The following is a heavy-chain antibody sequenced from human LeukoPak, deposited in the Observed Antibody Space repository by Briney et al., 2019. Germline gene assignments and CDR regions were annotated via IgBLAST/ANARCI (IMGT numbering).Heavy chain of an antibody. CDR3: AGSSGN. Sequence: SQTLSLTGTVSGGSITSGGFFWSWIRQPPGKGLEWIGYIYHNGDTYYNPSLNSRVTMSEDRSKNQFSLKLSSVTAADTAVYYCAGSSGNWGQGTLVTVPS. J-gene: IGHJ4*02. D-gene: IGHD6-25*01. CDR2: IYHNGDT. CDR1: GGSITSGGFF. V-gene: IGHV4-30-2*01.